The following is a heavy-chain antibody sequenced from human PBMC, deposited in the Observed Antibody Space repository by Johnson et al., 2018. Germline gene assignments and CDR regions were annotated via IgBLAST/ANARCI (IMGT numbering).Heavy chain of an antibody. CDR3: ASGGGWLVDY. D-gene: IGHD6-19*01. Sequence: QVQLQESGPGLVKPSETLSLTCTVSSGSISGHYWSWFRQPPGEGLEWIGYMYYTGSTQYNPPLQSRVTISVDTSKNEFSLKLTSMTTADTAVYFCASGGGWLVDYWGQGTLVTVSS. CDR1: SGSISGHY. V-gene: IGHV4-59*11. J-gene: IGHJ4*02. CDR2: MYYTGST.